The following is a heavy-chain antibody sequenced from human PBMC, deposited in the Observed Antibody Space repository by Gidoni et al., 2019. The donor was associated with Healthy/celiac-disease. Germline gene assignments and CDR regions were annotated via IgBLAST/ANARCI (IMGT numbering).Heavy chain of an antibody. CDR1: GFTFSSYA. J-gene: IGHJ6*02. Sequence: QVRLVESGGGVVRRGSSLRLYSAASGFTFSSYAMHWVRQAPGKALEWVAVISYDGSTKYCADSVKGRFTISRDNSKNTLYLQMNSLRAEDTAVYYCARKVVGYGMDVWGQGTTVTVSS. V-gene: IGHV3-30*01. CDR2: ISYDGSTK. D-gene: IGHD1-26*01. CDR3: ARKVVGYGMDV.